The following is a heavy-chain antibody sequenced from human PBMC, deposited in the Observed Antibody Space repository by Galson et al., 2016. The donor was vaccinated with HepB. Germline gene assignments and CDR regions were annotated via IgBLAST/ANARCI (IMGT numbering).Heavy chain of an antibody. Sequence: SLRLSCAASGLTFSRFWMTWVRQAPGKGLEWVANITNDGSKKHYVDSVRGRFTISRDNAKNSLYLQMNSLRAEDTAVYFCARAYQDTLDYWGQGTLVTVSS. V-gene: IGHV3-7*04. J-gene: IGHJ4*02. CDR3: ARAYQDTLDY. CDR2: ITNDGSKK. CDR1: GLTFSRFW.